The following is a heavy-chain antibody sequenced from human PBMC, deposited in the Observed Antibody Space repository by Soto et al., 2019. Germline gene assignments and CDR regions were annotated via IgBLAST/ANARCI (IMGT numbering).Heavy chain of an antibody. CDR3: AKALRDPNYDFWSGLRLYYGMDV. V-gene: IGHV3-23*01. Sequence: AISGSGGSTYYADSVKGRFTISRDNSKNTLYLQMNSLRAEDTAVYYCAKALRDPNYDFWSGLRLYYGMDVWGQGTTVTVSS. CDR2: ISGSGGST. J-gene: IGHJ6*02. D-gene: IGHD3-3*01.